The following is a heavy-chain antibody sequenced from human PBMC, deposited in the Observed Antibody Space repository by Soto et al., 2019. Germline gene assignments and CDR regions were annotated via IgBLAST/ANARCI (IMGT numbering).Heavy chain of an antibody. Sequence: ASVKVSCKASGYTFTDYYMHWVRQAPGQGLEWMGWINLNSGGTNYAQNFQGWVTMTRDTSISTAYMELSRLRSDDTAVYYCARPSRNAFDIWRQRTMVTVSS. CDR3: ARPSRNAFDI. CDR1: GYTFTDYY. CDR2: INLNSGGT. J-gene: IGHJ3*02. V-gene: IGHV1-2*04.